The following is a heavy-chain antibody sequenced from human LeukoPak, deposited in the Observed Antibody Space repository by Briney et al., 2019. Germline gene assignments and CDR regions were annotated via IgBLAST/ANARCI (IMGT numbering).Heavy chain of an antibody. CDR1: GFTFSSYW. CDR3: ARDGEYYDSSGYTPFDY. CDR2: IKQDGSEK. Sequence: GGSLRLSCAASGFTFSSYWMSWVRQAPGKGLEWVANIKQDGSEKYYVDSVKGRFTISRDNAKNSLYLQMNSLRAEDTAVYYCARDGEYYDSSGYTPFDYWGQGTLVTVSS. V-gene: IGHV3-7*01. J-gene: IGHJ4*02. D-gene: IGHD3-22*01.